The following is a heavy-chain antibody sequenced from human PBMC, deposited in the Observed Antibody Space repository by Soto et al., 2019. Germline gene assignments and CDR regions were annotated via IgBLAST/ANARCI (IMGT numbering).Heavy chain of an antibody. CDR1: GGSISSYY. CDR2: VYDSGTT. D-gene: IGHD3-22*01. V-gene: IGHV4-59*06. J-gene: IGHJ4*02. Sequence: SETLSLTCTVSGGSISSYYWSWIRQPPGKGLEWIGYVYDSGTTYYNPSLKSRLTISGDTSNNQFSLKLSSVTAADTAVHFCAKSDNSGYYFEYWGQGILVTVSS. CDR3: AKSDNSGYYFEY.